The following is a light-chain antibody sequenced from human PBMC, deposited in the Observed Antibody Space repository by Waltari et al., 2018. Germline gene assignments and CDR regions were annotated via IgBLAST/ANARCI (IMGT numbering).Light chain of an antibody. CDR1: QSFGSR. CDR3: QQSNNWQGT. V-gene: IGKV3D-11*02. CDR2: DTT. J-gene: IGKJ1*01. Sequence: EIVLTQSPATLSLSPGDRTTLSCSASQSFGSRLTWYQQRPGQAPGLLIYDTTNRATDIPARFSGRGAGTEFTLTISSLEPEDFGVYDCQQSNNWQGTFGQGTKVEI.